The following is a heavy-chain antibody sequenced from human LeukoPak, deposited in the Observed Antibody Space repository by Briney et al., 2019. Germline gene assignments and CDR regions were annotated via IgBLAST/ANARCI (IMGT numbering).Heavy chain of an antibody. V-gene: IGHV3-66*01. D-gene: IGHD3-22*01. CDR1: GFTVSSNY. J-gene: IGHJ3*02. Sequence: PGESLRLSCAASGFTVSSNYMSWVRQAPGKGLEWVSVIYSGGSTYYADSVKGRFTISRDNSKNTLYLQMNSLRAEDTAVYYCAREDYYDSSGTDAFDIWGQGTMVTVSS. CDR2: IYSGGST. CDR3: AREDYYDSSGTDAFDI.